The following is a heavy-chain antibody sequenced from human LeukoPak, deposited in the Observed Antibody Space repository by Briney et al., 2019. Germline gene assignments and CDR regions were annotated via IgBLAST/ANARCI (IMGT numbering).Heavy chain of an antibody. CDR3: ARGIWSGYYYGMDV. CDR1: GYTFTSYD. CDR2: MNPNSGNT. V-gene: IGHV1-8*01. Sequence: ASVKVSCKASGYTFTSYDINWVRQATGQGLEWMGWMNPNSGNTGYAQKFQGRVTMTRNTSISTAYMELSSLRSEDTAVYYCARGIWSGYYYGMDVWGQGTTVIVSS. D-gene: IGHD3-3*01. J-gene: IGHJ6*02.